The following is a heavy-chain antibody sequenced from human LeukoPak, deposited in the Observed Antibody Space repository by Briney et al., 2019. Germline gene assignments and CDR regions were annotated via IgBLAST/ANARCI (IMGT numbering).Heavy chain of an antibody. CDR2: ISANNGDT. D-gene: IGHD1-1*01. J-gene: IGHJ4*02. CDR1: GYIFTSYG. CDR3: ARESHKTREDY. Sequence: AASVNVSCKASGYIFTSYGISWVRQAPGQGLEWIGWISANNGDTDYPQNLQGRVTMTTDTYTSTAYMELRSLRSDDTAMYYCARESHKTREDYWGQGTLVTVSS. V-gene: IGHV1-18*01.